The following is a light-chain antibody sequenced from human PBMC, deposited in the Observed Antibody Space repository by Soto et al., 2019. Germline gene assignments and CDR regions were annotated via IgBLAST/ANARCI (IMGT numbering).Light chain of an antibody. CDR3: SSYAGSSNV. CDR2: EVN. Sequence: QSVLAQPPSASGSAGQSVAISCTGTSSDVGGYNYVSWYQQHPGNAPKLMIYEVNKRPSGVPDRFSGSKSGNTASLTVSGLQAEDEADYYCSSYAGSSNVFGTGTKVTVL. J-gene: IGLJ1*01. CDR1: SSDVGGYNY. V-gene: IGLV2-8*01.